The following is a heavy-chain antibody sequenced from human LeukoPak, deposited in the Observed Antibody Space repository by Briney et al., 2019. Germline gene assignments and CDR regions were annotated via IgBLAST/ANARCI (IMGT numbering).Heavy chain of an antibody. D-gene: IGHD4-17*01. V-gene: IGHV1-46*01. CDR3: ARVTVTTWTDYFDY. Sequence: ASVKVSCKAAGYTFSNYYIHWVRQAPGQGLAWMGIINPHGGSTSYAQKFQGRVTMTADTSTSTVYMELTSLRSEDTAVYYCARVTVTTWTDYFDYWGQGTLVTVSS. J-gene: IGHJ4*02. CDR2: INPHGGST. CDR1: GYTFSNYY.